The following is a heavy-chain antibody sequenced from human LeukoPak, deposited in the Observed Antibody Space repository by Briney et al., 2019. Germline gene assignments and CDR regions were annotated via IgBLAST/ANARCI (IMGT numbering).Heavy chain of an antibody. CDR1: GGSISSYY. D-gene: IGHD1-26*01. J-gene: IGHJ4*02. CDR2: IYYSGST. CDR3: AREGVGAMH. V-gene: IGHV4-59*01. Sequence: PSETLSLTCTVSGGSISSYYWSWIRQPPGKGLEWIGYIYYSGSTNYNPSLRSRVTISVDTSKNQFSLKLSSVTAADTAVYYCAREGVGAMHWGQGTLVTVSS.